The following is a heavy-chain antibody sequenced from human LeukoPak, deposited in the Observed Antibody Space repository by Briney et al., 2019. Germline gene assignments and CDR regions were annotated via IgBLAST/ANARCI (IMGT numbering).Heavy chain of an antibody. D-gene: IGHD3-10*01. V-gene: IGHV4-34*01. CDR1: GGSFSGYY. J-gene: IGHJ4*02. CDR2: INHSGST. Sequence: SETLCLTCAVYGGSFSGYYWSWIRQPPGKGLEWIGEINHSGSTNYNPSLKSRVTISVDTSKNQFSLKLSSVTAADTAVYYCARTKVRGRFDYWGQGTLVTVSS. CDR3: ARTKVRGRFDY.